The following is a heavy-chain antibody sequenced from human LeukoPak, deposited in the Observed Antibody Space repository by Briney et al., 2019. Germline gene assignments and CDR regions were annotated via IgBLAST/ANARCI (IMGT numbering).Heavy chain of an antibody. CDR3: ARDRSTVTSRVDY. V-gene: IGHV3-48*03. CDR2: ITGSGTTI. J-gene: IGHJ4*02. CDR1: GFSFSSYE. D-gene: IGHD4-17*01. Sequence: GGSLRLSCAASGFSFSSYEMNWVRQAPGKGLEWVSYITGSGTTIYYADSVKGRFTISRDNAKNSLYLQMNSLRAEDTAVYYCARDRSTVTSRVDYWGQGTLVTVSS.